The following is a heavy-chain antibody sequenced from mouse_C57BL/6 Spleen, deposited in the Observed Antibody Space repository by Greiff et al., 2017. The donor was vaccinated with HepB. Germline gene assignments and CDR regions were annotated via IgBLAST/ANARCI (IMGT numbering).Heavy chain of an antibody. Sequence: VHLVESGPGLVAPSQSLSITCTVSGFSFTSYGVDWVRQPPGKGLEWLGVIWGGGSTNYNSALMSRLSISKDNSKSQVFLKMNSLQTDDTAMYYCAKRAITTVVATGAMDYWGQGTSVTVSS. V-gene: IGHV2-9*01. J-gene: IGHJ4*01. D-gene: IGHD1-1*01. CDR2: IWGGGST. CDR3: AKRAITTVVATGAMDY. CDR1: GFSFTSYG.